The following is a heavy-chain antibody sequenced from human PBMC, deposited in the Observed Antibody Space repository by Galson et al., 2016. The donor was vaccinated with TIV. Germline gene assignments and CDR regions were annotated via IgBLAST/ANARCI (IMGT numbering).Heavy chain of an antibody. J-gene: IGHJ3*02. V-gene: IGHV3-23*01. Sequence: SLRLSCAASGFNFRNYAMDWVRQPPGKGLEWVSGITGSGGSTDYGVSVKGRFIVSRDNSKNTLYLQLNSLRADDTAVYYCVKEPFSPVLYGFDNWGQGTMVTVSS. D-gene: IGHD2/OR15-2a*01. CDR1: GFNFRNYA. CDR3: VKEPFSPVLYGFDN. CDR2: ITGSGGST.